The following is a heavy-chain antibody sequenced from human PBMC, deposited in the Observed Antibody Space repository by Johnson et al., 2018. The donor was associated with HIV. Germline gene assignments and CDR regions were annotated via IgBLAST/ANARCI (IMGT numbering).Heavy chain of an antibody. CDR1: GFTFSSYG. V-gene: IGHV3-30*03. J-gene: IGHJ3*02. Sequence: VHLVESGGGVVRPGGSLRLSCAVSGFTFSSYGMHWVRRAPGKGLEWVAVISYDGSNKYYADSVKGRFTISRDNSKNTLYLQMNSLRAEDTAVYYCARARDRSSSRDAFDIWGQGTMVTVSS. CDR2: ISYDGSNK. D-gene: IGHD6-13*01. CDR3: ARARDRSSSRDAFDI.